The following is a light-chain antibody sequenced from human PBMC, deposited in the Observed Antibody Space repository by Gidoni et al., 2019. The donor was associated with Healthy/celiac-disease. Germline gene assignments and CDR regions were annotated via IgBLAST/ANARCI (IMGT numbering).Light chain of an antibody. J-gene: IGKJ2*01. CDR2: AAS. V-gene: IGKV1-39*01. CDR3: QPSYSTPYT. CDR1: QSISSY. Sequence: DIQMTQSPSSLSASVGDRVTITCRASQSISSYLNWYQQKPGKAPKLLIYAASSLQSGVPSRFRGCGSGTDFTLTISILQPDDFATYYCQPSYSTPYTFGQGTKLEIK.